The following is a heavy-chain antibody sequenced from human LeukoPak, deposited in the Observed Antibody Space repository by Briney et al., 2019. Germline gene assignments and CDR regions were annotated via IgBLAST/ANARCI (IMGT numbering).Heavy chain of an antibody. Sequence: PGGSLRLSCAASGFPFSTYAMSWVRQAPGKGLEWVSSIRGSDGSTYYADSVKGRFAISRDNSKNTLYLQMNSLRAEDTAVYSCSKDVHGGYGGLDYWGQGTLVTVSS. CDR1: GFPFSTYA. CDR2: IRGSDGST. D-gene: IGHD4-23*01. CDR3: SKDVHGGYGGLDY. V-gene: IGHV3-23*01. J-gene: IGHJ4*02.